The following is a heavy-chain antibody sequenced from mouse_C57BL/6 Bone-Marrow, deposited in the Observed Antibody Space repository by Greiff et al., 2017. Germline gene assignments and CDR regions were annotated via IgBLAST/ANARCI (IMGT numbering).Heavy chain of an antibody. CDR1: GYAFTNYL. CDR2: INPGSGGT. D-gene: IGHD2-2*01. J-gene: IGHJ3*01. Sequence: QVQLQQSGAELVRPGTSVKVSCKASGYAFTNYLIEWVQQRPGQGLEWIGVINPGSGGTNYNEQFKGKATLTADKSSSTAYMQLSSLTSEDSAVYFCARGDGNDRFAYGGQGTLVTVSA. CDR3: ARGDGNDRFAY. V-gene: IGHV1-54*01.